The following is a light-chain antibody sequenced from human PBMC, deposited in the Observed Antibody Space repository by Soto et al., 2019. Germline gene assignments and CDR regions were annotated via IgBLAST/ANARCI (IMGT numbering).Light chain of an antibody. CDR1: QSVSNNY. V-gene: IGKV3-20*01. CDR2: GAS. CDR3: QQYGGSPPGT. J-gene: IGKJ1*01. Sequence: EIVLTQSPGTLSLSPGERATLSCRASQSVSNNYLAWYQQKPGQAPRLVIYGASSSANGIPDRFSGSGSGTAFTRTIGSLEPEDLAVYYCQQYGGSPPGTLGQGNKVEIK.